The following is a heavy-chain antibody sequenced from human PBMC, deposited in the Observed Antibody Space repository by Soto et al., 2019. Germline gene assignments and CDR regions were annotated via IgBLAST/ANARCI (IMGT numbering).Heavy chain of an antibody. CDR1: GGSVGGAGYS. CDR2: IYESGTI. Sequence: LSLTCAVSGGSVGGAGYSWSWIRQPPGGGLDWIGYIYESGTILYNPSLKTRLTISLNWSDKQFSLTLNSVTAADTAVYYCARAQFYSGSGNYHNLMFDPWGQGTQVTVSS. D-gene: IGHD3-10*01. CDR3: ARAQFYSGSGNYHNLMFDP. J-gene: IGHJ5*02. V-gene: IGHV4-30-2*01.